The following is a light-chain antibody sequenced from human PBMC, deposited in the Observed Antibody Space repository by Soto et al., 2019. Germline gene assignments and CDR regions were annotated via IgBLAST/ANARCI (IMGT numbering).Light chain of an antibody. V-gene: IGKV3-11*01. J-gene: IGKJ1*01. CDR1: QSVSTY. Sequence: EIVLTQSPATPSLSPGERATLSCRASQSVSTYLVWYQQKPGQAPRLLIYDASNRATGIPARFSGSGSGTDFTLTISSLGPEDFAVYYCQQRSKWPRTFGQGTKVEIK. CDR3: QQRSKWPRT. CDR2: DAS.